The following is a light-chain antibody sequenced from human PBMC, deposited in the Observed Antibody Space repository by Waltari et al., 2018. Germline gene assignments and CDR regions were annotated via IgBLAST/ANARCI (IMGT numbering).Light chain of an antibody. V-gene: IGKV4-1*01. Sequence: IVMTQSPDSLAVSLGERATLTCKSSQSIMYSSNNQNFLAWYQKKPGHPPKLLIYWASTRQSGVPDRFTGSWSGTDFTLTISSLQAEDVAVYYCQQYFVTPFTFGPGTRVEIK. CDR1: QSIMYSSNNQNF. CDR2: WAS. CDR3: QQYFVTPFT. J-gene: IGKJ3*01.